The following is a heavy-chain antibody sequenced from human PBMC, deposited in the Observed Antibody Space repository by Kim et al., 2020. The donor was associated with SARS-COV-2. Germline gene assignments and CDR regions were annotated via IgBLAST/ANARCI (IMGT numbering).Heavy chain of an antibody. D-gene: IGHD3-3*01. CDR1: GYSFTSYW. CDR3: ARHIKRGYDFWSGYYN. J-gene: IGHJ4*02. V-gene: IGHV5-10-1*01. CDR2: IDPSDSYT. Sequence: GESLQISCKGSGYSFTSYWISWVRQMPGKGLEWMGRIDPSDSYTNYSPSFQGHVTISADKSISTAYLQWSSLKASDTAMYYCARHIKRGYDFWSGYYNWGQGTLVTVSS.